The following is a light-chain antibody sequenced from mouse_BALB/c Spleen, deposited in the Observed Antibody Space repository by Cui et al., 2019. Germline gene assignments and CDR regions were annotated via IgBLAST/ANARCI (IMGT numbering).Light chain of an antibody. CDR1: ENIYSN. CDR3: QHFWGTPPT. Sequence: DIQMTQSQASLSVSVGETVTITCRASENIYSNLAWYQQKQGKSPQLLVYAATNLADGVPSRFSGSGSGTQYSLKINSLQSEDFGSYYCQHFWGTPPTFGGGTKLEIK. V-gene: IGKV12-46*01. J-gene: IGKJ1*01. CDR2: AAT.